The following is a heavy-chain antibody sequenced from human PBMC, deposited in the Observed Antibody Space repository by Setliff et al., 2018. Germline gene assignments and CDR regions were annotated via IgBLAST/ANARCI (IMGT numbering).Heavy chain of an antibody. CDR2: IYPGDSDT. V-gene: IGHV5-51*01. Sequence: GESLTISCKGSGYTFTNYWIVWVRQMPGKGLEWMRLIYPGDSDTRYSPSFQGQVTFSADKSISTAYLQWSTLKASDTAMYYCARLGSSSWYNDVFDFWGPGTMVTVSS. D-gene: IGHD6-13*01. J-gene: IGHJ3*01. CDR1: GYTFTNYW. CDR3: ARLGSSSWYNDVFDF.